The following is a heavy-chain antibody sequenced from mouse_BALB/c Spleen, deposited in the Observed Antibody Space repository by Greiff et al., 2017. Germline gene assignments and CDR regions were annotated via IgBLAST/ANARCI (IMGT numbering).Heavy chain of an antibody. J-gene: IGHJ2*01. CDR2: INPGSGGT. V-gene: IGHV1-54*01. CDR3: ARMGSFFIYYYFDY. Sequence: VQLQQSGAELVRPGTSVKVSCKASGYAFTNYLIEWVKQRPGQGLEWIGVINPGSGGTNYNEKFKGKATLTADTSSSTAYMQLSSLTSDDSAVYFCARMGSFFIYYYFDYWGQGTTLTVSS. CDR1: GYAFTNYL. D-gene: IGHD1-1*01.